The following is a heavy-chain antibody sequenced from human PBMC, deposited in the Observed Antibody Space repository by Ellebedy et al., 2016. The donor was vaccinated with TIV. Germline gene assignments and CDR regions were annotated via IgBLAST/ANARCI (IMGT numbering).Heavy chain of an antibody. CDR1: GYTFTSYG. D-gene: IGHD2-2*01. CDR3: ARGDRYCSSSSCYDRSYWFNP. CDR2: MNPNSGKT. J-gene: IGHJ5*02. Sequence: ASVKVSXXASGYTFTSYGINWVRQATGQGLEWMGWMNPNSGKTAYAQKFQGRVTMTRNTSISTAYMELSSLRYEDTAVYYCARGDRYCSSSSCYDRSYWFNPWGQGTLVTVSS. V-gene: IGHV1-8*01.